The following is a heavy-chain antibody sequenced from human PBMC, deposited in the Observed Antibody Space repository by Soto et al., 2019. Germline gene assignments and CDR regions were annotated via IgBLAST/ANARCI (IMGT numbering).Heavy chain of an antibody. D-gene: IGHD3-10*01. Sequence: SETLSLTCAVYGGSFSGYYWSWIRQPPGKGLEWIGEINHSGSTNYNPSLKSRVTISVDTSKNQHSLRLSSVTAADTAMYFCAGMFWLGDLLFAYWGTGTLVTVS. J-gene: IGHJ4*02. CDR1: GGSFSGYY. CDR2: INHSGST. V-gene: IGHV4-34*01. CDR3: AGMFWLGDLLFAY.